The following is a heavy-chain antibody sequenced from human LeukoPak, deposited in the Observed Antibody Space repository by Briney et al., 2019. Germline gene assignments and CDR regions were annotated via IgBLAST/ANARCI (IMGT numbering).Heavy chain of an antibody. CDR2: ISSSSSYI. V-gene: IGHV3-21*01. Sequence: GGSLRLSCAASGFTFSSSAMSWVRQAPGKGLEWVSSISSSSSYIYYADSVKGRFTVSRDNAKNSLYLQMNSLRAEDTAVYYCARDKSPGGAFDIWGQGTMVTVSS. CDR1: GFTFSSSA. CDR3: ARDKSPGGAFDI. D-gene: IGHD3-10*01. J-gene: IGHJ3*02.